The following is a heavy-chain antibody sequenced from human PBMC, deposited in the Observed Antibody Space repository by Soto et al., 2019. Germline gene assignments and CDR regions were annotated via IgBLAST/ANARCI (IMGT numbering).Heavy chain of an antibody. CDR2: IYYSGST. CDR1: GGSISSGDYY. D-gene: IGHD3-22*01. V-gene: IGHV4-30-4*01. CDR3: ARGINYSDRSGYWIYFDY. Sequence: NPSETLSLTCTVSGGSISSGDYYWSWIRQPPGKGLEWIGYIYYSGSTYYNPSLKSRVTISVDTSKNQFSLKLSSVTAADTAVYYSARGINYSDRSGYWIYFDYWGQGTLVTVSS. J-gene: IGHJ4*02.